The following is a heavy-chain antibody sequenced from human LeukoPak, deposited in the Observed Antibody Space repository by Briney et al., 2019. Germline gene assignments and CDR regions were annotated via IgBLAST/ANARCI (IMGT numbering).Heavy chain of an antibody. CDR1: GGSVSSSSYY. V-gene: IGHV4-39*07. D-gene: IGHD1-20*01. CDR3: ARVTRSGITGTTPGYFDY. CDR2: IYYSGST. J-gene: IGHJ4*02. Sequence: SETLSLTCTVSGGSVSSSSYYWGWIRQPPGKGLEWIGSIYYSGSTYYNPSLKSRVTISVDTSKNQFSLKLSSVTAADTAVYYCARVTRSGITGTTPGYFDYWGQGTLVTVSS.